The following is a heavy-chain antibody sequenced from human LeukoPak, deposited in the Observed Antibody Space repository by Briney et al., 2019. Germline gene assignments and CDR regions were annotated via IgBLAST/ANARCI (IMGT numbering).Heavy chain of an antibody. CDR1: GYTLTELS. CDR2: FDPEDGET. Sequence: ASVKVSCKVSGYTLTELSMHWVRQAPGKGLEWMGGFDPEDGETIYAQKFQGRVTMTEDTSTDTAYMELSSLRSEDTAVYYRATDPRTSPDDSSGFYLGYWGQGTLVTVSS. D-gene: IGHD3-22*01. J-gene: IGHJ4*02. CDR3: ATDPRTSPDDSSGFYLGY. V-gene: IGHV1-24*01.